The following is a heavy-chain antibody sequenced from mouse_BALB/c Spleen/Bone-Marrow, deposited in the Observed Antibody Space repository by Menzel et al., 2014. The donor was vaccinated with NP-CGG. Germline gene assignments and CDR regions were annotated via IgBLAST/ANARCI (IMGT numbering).Heavy chain of an antibody. Sequence: VKLMESGPGLVAPSQSLSITCTVSGFSLTGYGVSWVRQPPGKGLEWLGMIWSDGSTDYNSALKSRLSISKDNSKSQVFLKMNSLQTDDTARYYCARDSFLITRALDYWGQGTSVTVSS. D-gene: IGHD2-4*01. V-gene: IGHV2-6-7*01. CDR3: ARDSFLITRALDY. CDR2: IWSDGST. J-gene: IGHJ4*01. CDR1: GFSLTGYG.